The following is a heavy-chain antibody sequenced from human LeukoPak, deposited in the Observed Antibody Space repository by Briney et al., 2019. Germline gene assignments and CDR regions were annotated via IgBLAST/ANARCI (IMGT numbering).Heavy chain of an antibody. J-gene: IGHJ5*02. CDR3: ARDDLNWFDP. V-gene: IGHV3-21*01. CDR1: GFTFSSYS. Sequence: PGGSLRLSCAASGFTFSSYSMNWVRQAPGKGLEWVSSISSSSSYIYYADSLKGRFAISRDNAKNSLYLQMNSLRAEDTAVYYCARDDLNWFDPWGQGILVTVSS. CDR2: ISSSSSYI.